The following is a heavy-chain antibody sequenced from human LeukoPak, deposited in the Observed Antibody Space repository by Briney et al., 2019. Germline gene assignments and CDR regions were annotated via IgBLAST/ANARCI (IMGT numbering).Heavy chain of an antibody. CDR3: ARDLYGGYLGLDY. Sequence: PGGSLRRSCAASGITFSSYAMHWVRQAPGKGLEWVAVISYDGSNKYYADSVKGRFTISRDNSKNTLYLQMNSLRAEDTAVYHCARDLYGGYLGLDYWGQGTLVTVSS. CDR1: GITFSSYA. V-gene: IGHV3-30-3*01. CDR2: ISYDGSNK. D-gene: IGHD5-12*01. J-gene: IGHJ4*02.